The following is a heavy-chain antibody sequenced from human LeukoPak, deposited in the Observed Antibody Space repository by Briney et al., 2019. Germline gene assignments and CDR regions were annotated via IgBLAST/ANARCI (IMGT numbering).Heavy chain of an antibody. V-gene: IGHV3-30-3*01. CDR3: AKDRRGYDPGDFDY. Sequence: PGGSLRLSCAASGFTFSSYAMHWVRQAPGKGLEWVAVISYDGSKKYYADSVKGRFTISRDNSENTLYLQMNSLRAEDTAVYYCAKDRRGYDPGDFDYWGQGTLVTVSS. D-gene: IGHD5-12*01. CDR2: ISYDGSKK. CDR1: GFTFSSYA. J-gene: IGHJ4*02.